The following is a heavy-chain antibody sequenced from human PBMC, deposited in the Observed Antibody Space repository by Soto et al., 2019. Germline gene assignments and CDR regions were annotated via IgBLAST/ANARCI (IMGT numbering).Heavy chain of an antibody. CDR1: GGTFSSYA. Sequence: GASVKVSCKASGGTFSSYAISWVRQAPGQGLEWMGGIIPIFGTANYAQKFQGRVTITADESTSTAYMELSSLRSEDTAVYYCARLPLGWCSSTSCYPNYYYYGMDVWGQGTTVTVSS. J-gene: IGHJ6*02. D-gene: IGHD2-2*01. V-gene: IGHV1-69*13. CDR2: IIPIFGTA. CDR3: ARLPLGWCSSTSCYPNYYYYGMDV.